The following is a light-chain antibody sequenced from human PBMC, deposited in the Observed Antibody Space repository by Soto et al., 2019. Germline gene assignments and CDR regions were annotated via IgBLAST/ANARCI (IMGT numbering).Light chain of an antibody. J-gene: IGKJ1*01. V-gene: IGKV3-20*01. CDR2: ATS. CDR3: QQYGSSPWT. CDR1: QSVTSSF. Sequence: EIVLTQSPVTPSLSPGERATLSCRASQSVTSSFLVWYQQKAGQAPRLLIYATSNRATGIPDRFSGSGSGTNFTLTISRLEPEDFAVYYCQQYGSSPWTSGQGTKVDIK.